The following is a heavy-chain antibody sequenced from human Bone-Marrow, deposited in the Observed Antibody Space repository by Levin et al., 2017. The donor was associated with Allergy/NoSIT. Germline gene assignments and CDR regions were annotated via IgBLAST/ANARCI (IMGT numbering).Heavy chain of an antibody. D-gene: IGHD1-7*01. J-gene: IGHJ5*02. Sequence: SVKVSCKASGGTFSSYAISWVRQAPGQGLEWMGGIIPIFGTANYAQKFQGRVTITADESTSTAYMELSSLRSEDTAVYYCARGQGYNWNYEGFGDNWFDPWGQGTLVTVSS. CDR1: GGTFSSYA. CDR3: ARGQGYNWNYEGFGDNWFDP. V-gene: IGHV1-69*13. CDR2: IIPIFGTA.